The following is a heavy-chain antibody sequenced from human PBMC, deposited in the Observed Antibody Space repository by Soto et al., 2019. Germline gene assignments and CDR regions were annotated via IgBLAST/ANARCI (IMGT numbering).Heavy chain of an antibody. V-gene: IGHV1-69*13. CDR2: IIPIFGTA. D-gene: IGHD5-18*01. CDR3: ASRDGYSYSYATRNYFDY. J-gene: IGHJ4*02. Sequence: VASVKVSCKASGGTFSSYAISWVRQAPGQGLEWMGGIIPIFGTANYAQKFQGRVTITADESTSTAYMELSSLRSEDTAVYYCASRDGYSYSYATRNYFDYWGQGTLVTVSS. CDR1: GGTFSSYA.